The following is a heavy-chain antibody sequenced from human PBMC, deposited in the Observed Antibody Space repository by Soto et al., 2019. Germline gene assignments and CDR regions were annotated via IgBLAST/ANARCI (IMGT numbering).Heavy chain of an antibody. CDR2: ISGSGGST. Sequence: GGSLRLSCAASGFTFSSYAMSWVRQAPGKGLEWVSAISGSGGSTYYADSVKGRFTISRDNSKNTLYLQMNSLRAEDTAVYYCAKGGPVSFVLRYFDWLLYAREIGRFDPWGQGTLVTVSS. CDR3: AKGGPVSFVLRYFDWLLYAREIGRFDP. J-gene: IGHJ5*02. CDR1: GFTFSSYA. D-gene: IGHD3-9*01. V-gene: IGHV3-23*01.